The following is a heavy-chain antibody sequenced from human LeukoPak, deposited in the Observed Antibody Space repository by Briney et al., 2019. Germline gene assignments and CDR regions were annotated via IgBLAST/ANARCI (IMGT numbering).Heavy chain of an antibody. V-gene: IGHV1-69*05. Sequence: ASVKVSCKASGGTFSSYAISWVRQAPGQGLEWMGGIIPIFGTANYAQKFQGRVTITTDESTSTAYVELSSLRSEDTAVYYCARDHSSSWYGGWFDPWGQGTLVTVSS. J-gene: IGHJ5*02. D-gene: IGHD6-13*01. CDR2: IIPIFGTA. CDR1: GGTFSSYA. CDR3: ARDHSSSWYGGWFDP.